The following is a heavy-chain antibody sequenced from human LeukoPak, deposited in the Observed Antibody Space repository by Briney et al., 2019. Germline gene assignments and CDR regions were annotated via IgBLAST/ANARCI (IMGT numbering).Heavy chain of an antibody. CDR2: ITSSSSYI. Sequence: NPGGSLRLSCAASGFTFSSYSMNWVRQAPGEGLEWVSSITSSSSYIYYADSVKGRFTISRDNAKNSLYLQMNSLRPEDTAVYYCARDRGLGYCSSTSCRTIDYWGQGTLVTVSS. CDR1: GFTFSSYS. V-gene: IGHV3-21*01. J-gene: IGHJ4*02. D-gene: IGHD2-2*01. CDR3: ARDRGLGYCSSTSCRTIDY.